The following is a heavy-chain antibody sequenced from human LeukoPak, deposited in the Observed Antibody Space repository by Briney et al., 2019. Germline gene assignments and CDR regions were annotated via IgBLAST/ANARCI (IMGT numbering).Heavy chain of an antibody. CDR3: ARGYYFDY. J-gene: IGHJ4*02. Sequence: PGGSLRLSCAASGFTFSSCWMSWVRQAPGKGLEWVANIKQDGSEKYYVDSVKGRFTISRDNAKNSLYLQMNSLRAEDTAVYYCARGYYFDYWGQGTLVTVSS. V-gene: IGHV3-7*01. CDR1: GFTFSSCW. CDR2: IKQDGSEK.